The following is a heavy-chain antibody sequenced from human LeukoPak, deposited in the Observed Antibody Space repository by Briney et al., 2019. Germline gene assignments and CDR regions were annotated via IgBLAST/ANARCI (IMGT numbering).Heavy chain of an antibody. J-gene: IGHJ5*02. CDR3: ARATYCSSTSCYKPDNWFDP. CDR1: GGSISSSSYY. V-gene: IGHV4-39*07. D-gene: IGHD2-2*02. CDR2: VYYSGST. Sequence: PSETLSLTCTVSGGSISSSSYYWGWIRQAPGKGLEWIGNVYYSGSTFYNPSLKSRVTISVDTSKNQFSLKLSSVTAADTAVYYCARATYCSSTSCYKPDNWFDPWGQGTLVTVSS.